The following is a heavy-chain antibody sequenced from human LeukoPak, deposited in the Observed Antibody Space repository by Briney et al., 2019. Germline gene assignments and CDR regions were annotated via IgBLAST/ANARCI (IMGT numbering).Heavy chain of an antibody. Sequence: ASVKVSCKASGYTFTSYGVTWVRQAPGQGLEWMGWISAYNGNTNHAQKLQGRVTMTTDTSTSTAYMELGSLRSDDTAVYYCARDDILGAAPDYWGQGTRVTVSS. D-gene: IGHD1-26*01. CDR1: GYTFTSYG. CDR3: ARDDILGAAPDY. J-gene: IGHJ4*02. V-gene: IGHV1-18*01. CDR2: ISAYNGNT.